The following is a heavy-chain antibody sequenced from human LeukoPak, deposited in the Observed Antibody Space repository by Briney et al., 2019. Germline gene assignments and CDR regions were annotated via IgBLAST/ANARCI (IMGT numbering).Heavy chain of an antibody. CDR1: GGSISSYY. J-gene: IGHJ6*03. D-gene: IGHD3-22*01. CDR3: ARDYYYDSSGYYEGYYMDV. V-gene: IGHV4-4*07. CDR2: IYTSGST. Sequence: SGTLSLTCAVSGGSISSYYWSWIRQPAGKGLEWIGRIYTSGSTNYNPSLKSRVTMSVDTSKNQFSLKLSSVTAADTAVYYCARDYYYDSSGYYEGYYMDVWGKGTTVTVSS.